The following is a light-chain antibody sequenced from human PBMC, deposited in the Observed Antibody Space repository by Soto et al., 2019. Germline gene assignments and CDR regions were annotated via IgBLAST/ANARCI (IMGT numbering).Light chain of an antibody. Sequence: QSALTQPASVSGSPGQSITISCTGTSSDVGSYNLVSWYQQHPGKAPKLMIYEGSKRPSGVSNRFSGSKSGITASLTISGLHAEDEADYYCCSYAGSSTWVFGGRTKLTVL. V-gene: IGLV2-23*01. CDR1: SSDVGSYNL. CDR2: EGS. CDR3: CSYAGSSTWV. J-gene: IGLJ3*02.